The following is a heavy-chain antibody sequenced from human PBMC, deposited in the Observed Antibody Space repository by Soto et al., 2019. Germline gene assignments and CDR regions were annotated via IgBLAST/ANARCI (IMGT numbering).Heavy chain of an antibody. CDR1: GYTFTGYY. CDR3: ARDNLHSMSKNGGYYQYVMAF. D-gene: IGHD3-16*01. J-gene: IGHJ6*02. Sequence: ASVKVSCKASGYTFTGYYMHWVRQAPGQGLEWMGWINPNSGGTNYAQKFQGWVTMTRDTSISTAYMELSRLRSDDTAVYYCARDNLHSMSKNGGYYQYVMAFWGQGSTATVS. CDR2: INPNSGGT. V-gene: IGHV1-2*04.